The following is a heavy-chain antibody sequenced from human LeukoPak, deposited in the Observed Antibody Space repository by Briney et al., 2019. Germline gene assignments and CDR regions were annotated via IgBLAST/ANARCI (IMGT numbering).Heavy chain of an antibody. CDR2: IYYSGGT. Sequence: PSETLSLTCTVSGGSISSYYWSWIRQPPGKGLEWIGYIYYSGGTNYNPSLKSRVTISVDTSKNQFSLKLSSVTAADTAVYYCAREGYNEASSYFDYWGQGTLVTVSS. V-gene: IGHV4-59*01. J-gene: IGHJ4*02. D-gene: IGHD5-24*01. CDR1: GGSISSYY. CDR3: AREGYNEASSYFDY.